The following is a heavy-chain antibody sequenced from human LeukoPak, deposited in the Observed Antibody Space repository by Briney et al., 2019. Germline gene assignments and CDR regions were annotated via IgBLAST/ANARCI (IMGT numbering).Heavy chain of an antibody. CDR3: AKVRGHSYGYEYYFDY. CDR2: IWYDGSNK. CDR1: GFTFSSYG. V-gene: IGHV3-33*03. J-gene: IGHJ4*02. D-gene: IGHD5-18*01. Sequence: GRSLRLSSAASGFTFSSYGMHLVRQAPGKGLERVAIIWYDGSNKYYADSLKGRFTISRDNSKHTLYLQMNSLRAEDTAVYYCAKVRGHSYGYEYYFDYWGQGTLVTVSS.